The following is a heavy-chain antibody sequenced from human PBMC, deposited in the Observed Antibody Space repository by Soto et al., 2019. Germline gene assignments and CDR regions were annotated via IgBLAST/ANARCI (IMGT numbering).Heavy chain of an antibody. V-gene: IGHV1-69*01. CDR3: ARGPPVGATSY. J-gene: IGHJ4*02. Sequence: QVQLVQSGAEVKKPGSSVKVSCKASGGTFSSYAISWVLQSPGQGLEWMGGIIPIFGTANYAQKCQGRVTLTADESTSTAYMELRSLRSEDTAVYYCARGPPVGATSYWGQGTLVTVSS. CDR1: GGTFSSYA. CDR2: IIPIFGTA. D-gene: IGHD1-26*01.